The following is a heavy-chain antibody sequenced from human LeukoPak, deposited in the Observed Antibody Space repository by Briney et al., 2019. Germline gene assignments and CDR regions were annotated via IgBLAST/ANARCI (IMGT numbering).Heavy chain of an antibody. CDR2: ISGSGGST. J-gene: IGHJ4*02. V-gene: IGHV3-23*01. D-gene: IGHD2-15*01. CDR3: ARGHLLLDY. Sequence: GGSLRLSCAASGFTFSSYAISWVRQAPGKGPEWVSAISGSGGSTYYADSVKGRFTISRGNSKNTLYLQMNSLRAEDTAVYYCARGHLLLDYWGQGTLVTVSS. CDR1: GFTFSSYA.